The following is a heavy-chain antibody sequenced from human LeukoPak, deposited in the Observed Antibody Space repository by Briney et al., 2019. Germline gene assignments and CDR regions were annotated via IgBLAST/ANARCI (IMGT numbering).Heavy chain of an antibody. CDR1: GFTFSSYS. D-gene: IGHD3-3*01. J-gene: IGHJ3*02. CDR2: ISSSSSYI. Sequence: GGSLRLSCAASGFTFSSYSMNWVCQAPGKGLEWVSSISSSSSYIYYADSVKGRFTISRDNAKNSLYLQMNSLRAEDTAVYYCARVFEWMPQAFDIWGQGTMVTVSS. V-gene: IGHV3-21*01. CDR3: ARVFEWMPQAFDI.